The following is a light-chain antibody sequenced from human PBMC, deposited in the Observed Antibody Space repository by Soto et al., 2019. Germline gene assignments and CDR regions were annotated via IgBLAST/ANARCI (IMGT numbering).Light chain of an antibody. CDR2: GAS. J-gene: IGKJ1*01. CDR1: QAVTSNF. CDR3: QQYAASPFT. V-gene: IGKV3-20*01. Sequence: EIVLTQSPGTLSLSPGERATVSCRASQAVTSNFLAWYQQKPGQAPRLLIYGASSRATGIPDRFSGSGSGTDFTLTIASLEPEDFAVYSCQQYAASPFTFGQGTKVEIK.